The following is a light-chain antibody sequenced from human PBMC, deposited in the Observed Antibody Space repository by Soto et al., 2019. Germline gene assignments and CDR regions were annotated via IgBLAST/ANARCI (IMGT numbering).Light chain of an antibody. V-gene: IGKV1-5*01. CDR2: HAS. CDR1: RSVSGW. CDR3: HHPAPLLGK. Sequence: GDIITSAGRASRSVSGWLAWHQQKPGKAPKLLIHHASNWESGVPSRFSVTGSGPEFTLTFSRLKPADFAIHYWHHPAPLLGKFGQGTKVDIK. J-gene: IGKJ1*01.